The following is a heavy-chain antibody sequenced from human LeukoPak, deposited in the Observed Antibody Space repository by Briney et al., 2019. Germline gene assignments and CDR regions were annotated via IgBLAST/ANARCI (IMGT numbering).Heavy chain of an antibody. V-gene: IGHV1-69*05. CDR2: IIPIFGTA. Sequence: SVKVSCKASGGTFSSYAISWVRQAPGQGLEWMGRIIPIFGTANYAQKFQGRVTITTDESTSTAYMELSSLRSEDTAVYYCAXDRGGDYQKNWFDPWGQGTLVTVSS. CDR3: AXDRGGDYQKNWFDP. J-gene: IGHJ5*02. D-gene: IGHD4-17*01. CDR1: GGTFSSYA.